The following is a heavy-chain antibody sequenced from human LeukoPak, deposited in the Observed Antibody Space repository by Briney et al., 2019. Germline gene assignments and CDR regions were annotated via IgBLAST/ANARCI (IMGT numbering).Heavy chain of an antibody. CDR2: ISNYNGQT. Sequence: ASVTVSCKASRYAFSASGISWVRQAPGQGLEWMGWISNYNGQTKYSQKFQGRVTVTTDTSTSTAYMELTRLTSDDTAVYYCARDKDLGAVAGTFDYWGQGTLVTVSS. J-gene: IGHJ4*02. V-gene: IGHV1-18*01. D-gene: IGHD6-19*01. CDR1: RYAFSASG. CDR3: ARDKDLGAVAGTFDY.